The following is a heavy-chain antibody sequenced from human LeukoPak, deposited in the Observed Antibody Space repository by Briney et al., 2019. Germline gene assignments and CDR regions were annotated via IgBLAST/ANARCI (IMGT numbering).Heavy chain of an antibody. D-gene: IGHD4-17*01. J-gene: IGHJ4*02. CDR1: GGSISSSSCY. CDR2: IYYSGST. CDR3: ARYGDYGKRGVDY. Sequence: SETLSLTCTVSGGSISSSSCYWGWIRQPPGKGLEWIGSIYYSGSTYYNPSLKSRVTISVDTSKNQFSLKLSSVTAADTAVYCCARYGDYGKRGVDYWGQGTLVTVSS. V-gene: IGHV4-39*07.